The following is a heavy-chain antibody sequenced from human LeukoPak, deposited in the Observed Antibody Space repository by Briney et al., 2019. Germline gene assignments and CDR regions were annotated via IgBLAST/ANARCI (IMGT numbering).Heavy chain of an antibody. D-gene: IGHD3-3*01. CDR2: IKSDGSST. Sequence: GGSLRLSCADSGFTFSSYWMHWVRQAPGKGLVWVSRIKSDGSSTTYADSVKGRFTISRDNAKNTLYLQMNSLRAEDTAVYYCARGAYITDFWSGSYYYYMDVWGKGTTVTVSS. V-gene: IGHV3-74*01. CDR3: ARGAYITDFWSGSYYYYMDV. CDR1: GFTFSSYW. J-gene: IGHJ6*03.